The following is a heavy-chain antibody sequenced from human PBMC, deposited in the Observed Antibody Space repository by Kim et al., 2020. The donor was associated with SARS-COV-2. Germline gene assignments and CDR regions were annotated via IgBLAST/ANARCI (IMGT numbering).Heavy chain of an antibody. D-gene: IGHD3-10*01. J-gene: IGHJ6*02. V-gene: IGHV4-34*01. CDR1: GGSFSGYY. Sequence: SETLSLTCAVYGGSFSGYYWSWIRQPPGKGLEWIGEINHSGSTNYNPSLKSRVTISVDTSKNQFSLKLSSVTAADTAVYYCASRRGYYGSGYYGMDVWGQGTTVTVSS. CDR2: INHSGST. CDR3: ASRRGYYGSGYYGMDV.